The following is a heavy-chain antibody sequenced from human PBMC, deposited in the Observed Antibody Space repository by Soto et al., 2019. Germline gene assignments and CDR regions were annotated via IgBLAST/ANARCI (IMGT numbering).Heavy chain of an antibody. CDR1: GYTFTSYA. Sequence: QVQLVQSGAEVKKPGASVKVSCKASGYTFTSYAMHWVRQAPGQRLEWMGWINAGNGNTKYSQKFQGRVTITRDTSASTAYMELSSLRSEDTAVYYCARAMITFGGVIAKFDYWGQGTLVTVSS. CDR3: ARAMITFGGVIAKFDY. CDR2: INAGNGNT. J-gene: IGHJ4*02. D-gene: IGHD3-16*02. V-gene: IGHV1-3*01.